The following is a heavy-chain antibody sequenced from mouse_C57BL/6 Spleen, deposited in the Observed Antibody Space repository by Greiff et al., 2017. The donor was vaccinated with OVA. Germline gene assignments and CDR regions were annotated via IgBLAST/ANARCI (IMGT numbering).Heavy chain of an antibody. Sequence: EVQRVESGGGLVKPGGSLKLSCAASGFTFSSYTMSWVRQTPEKRLEWVATISGGGGNTYYPDSVKGRFTISRDNAKNTLYLQMSSLRSEDTALYYCARPFYDGSSGAWFAYWGQGTLVTVSA. V-gene: IGHV5-9*01. J-gene: IGHJ3*01. CDR1: GFTFSSYT. CDR2: ISGGGGNT. D-gene: IGHD1-1*01. CDR3: ARPFYDGSSGAWFAY.